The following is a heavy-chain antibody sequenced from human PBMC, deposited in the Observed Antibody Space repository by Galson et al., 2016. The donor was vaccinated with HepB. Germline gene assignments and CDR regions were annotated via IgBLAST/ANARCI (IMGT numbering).Heavy chain of an antibody. V-gene: IGHV3-9*01. J-gene: IGHJ3*02. CDR1: GITLDDYA. D-gene: IGHD6-13*01. Sequence: LRLSCAASGITLDDYAMHWVRQAPGKGLEWVSGTSWNSGSIGYADSVKGRFTISSDNDKNSLHLQMNILRTEDTALYYCARGRGSNWRDAFDIWGQGTMVTVSS. CDR2: TSWNSGSI. CDR3: ARGRGSNWRDAFDI.